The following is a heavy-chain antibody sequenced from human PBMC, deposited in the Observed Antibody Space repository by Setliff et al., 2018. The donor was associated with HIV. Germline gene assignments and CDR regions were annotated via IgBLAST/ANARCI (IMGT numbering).Heavy chain of an antibody. V-gene: IGHV3-48*01. Sequence: GSLRLSCAGSGVTFFSTYSMNWVRQAPGKGLECVAYIISGSSTVYYADSVKGRFTISRDNSKNTLYLEMNSLRAEDTAVYYCASRPGQYQLIWGPFDYWGQGNLVTAPQ. J-gene: IGHJ4*02. CDR1: GVTFFSTYS. D-gene: IGHD2-2*01. CDR3: ASRPGQYQLIWGPFDY. CDR2: IISGSSTV.